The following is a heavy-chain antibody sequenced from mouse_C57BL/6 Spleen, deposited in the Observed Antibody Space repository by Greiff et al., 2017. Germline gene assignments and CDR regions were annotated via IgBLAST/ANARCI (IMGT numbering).Heavy chain of an antibody. CDR1: GYSITSGYY. Sequence: DVKLVESGPGLVKPSQSLSLTCSVTGYSITSGYYWNWIRQFPGNKLEWMGYISYDGSNNYNPSLKNRISITRDTSKNQFFLKLNSVTTEDTATYYCARASSYYFDYWGQGTTLTVSS. CDR2: ISYDGSN. CDR3: ARASSYYFDY. D-gene: IGHD1-1*01. J-gene: IGHJ2*01. V-gene: IGHV3-6*01.